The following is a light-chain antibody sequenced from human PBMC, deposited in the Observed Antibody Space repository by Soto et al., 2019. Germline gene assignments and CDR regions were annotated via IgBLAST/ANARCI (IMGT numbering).Light chain of an antibody. J-gene: IGLJ1*01. CDR2: DVS. V-gene: IGLV2-14*03. CDR3: SSYASSSPPYV. CDR1: NSDVGGYNY. Sequence: QSVLTQPASVYGAPGQSITISCTGTNSDVGGYNYVSWYQQHPGKASKLMIYDVSNRASGVSDRFSGSKSGNAASLTITGLQPEDEADYYCSSYASSSPPYVFGTGTQLTVL.